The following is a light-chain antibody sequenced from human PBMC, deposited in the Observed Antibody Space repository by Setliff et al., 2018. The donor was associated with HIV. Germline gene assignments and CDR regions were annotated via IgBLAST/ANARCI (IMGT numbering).Light chain of an antibody. CDR2: RNN. CDR3: AAWDDSLNGYV. CDR1: SSNIGSNT. J-gene: IGLJ1*01. V-gene: IGLV1-44*01. Sequence: QSVLTQPPSVSGTPGQRVTNSCSGSSSNIGSNTVNWYQQLPGTAPKLLIYRNNQRPSGVPDRFSGSKSGTSASLAISGLQSEDEADYYCAAWDDSLNGYVFGTGTKVTVL.